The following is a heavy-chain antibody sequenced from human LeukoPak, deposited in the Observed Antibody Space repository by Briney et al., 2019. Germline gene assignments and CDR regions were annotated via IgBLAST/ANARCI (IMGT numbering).Heavy chain of an antibody. D-gene: IGHD4-17*01. Sequence: GGSLRLSCAASAFTFSDYWMTWVRQAPGKGLERVANIKEDGSEKYYVDSVKGRFTISRDNSQNTLYLQMNSLRPEDTAVYYCAKGGASVTRYVDYWGQGTLVTVSS. CDR3: AKGGASVTRYVDY. J-gene: IGHJ4*02. CDR2: IKEDGSEK. CDR1: AFTFSDYW. V-gene: IGHV3-7*01.